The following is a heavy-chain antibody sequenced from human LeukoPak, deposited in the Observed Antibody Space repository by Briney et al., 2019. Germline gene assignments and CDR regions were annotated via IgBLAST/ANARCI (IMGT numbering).Heavy chain of an antibody. V-gene: IGHV4-39*07. J-gene: IGHJ4*02. Sequence: SETLSLTCTVSGGSISSSSYYWGWIRQPPGKGLEWIGSIYYSGSTYYNPSLKSRVTISVDTSKNQFSLKLSYVTAADTAVYYCARETRNYYDSSGYYLFDYWGQGTLVTVSS. D-gene: IGHD3-22*01. CDR2: IYYSGST. CDR3: ARETRNYYDSSGYYLFDY. CDR1: GGSISSSSYY.